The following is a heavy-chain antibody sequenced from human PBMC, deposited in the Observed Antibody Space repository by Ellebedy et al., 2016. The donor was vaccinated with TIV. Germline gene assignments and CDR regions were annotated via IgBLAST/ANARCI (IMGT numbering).Heavy chain of an antibody. V-gene: IGHV3-23*01. J-gene: IGHJ3*01. D-gene: IGHD3-22*01. CDR2: IFGRGYST. CDR1: GFTFGSYA. Sequence: GESLKISCEASGFTFGSYAMSWVRQAPGKGLEWGSGIFGRGYSTDYADSVKGRFTISRDSSKNTLYLQMNSLRAEDTAVYYCAKDHTEDSSGFAPFDAFDFWGQGTMVTVSS. CDR3: AKDHTEDSSGFAPFDAFDF.